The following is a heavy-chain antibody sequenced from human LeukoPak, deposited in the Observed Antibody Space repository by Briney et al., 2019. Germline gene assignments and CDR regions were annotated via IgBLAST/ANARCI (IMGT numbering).Heavy chain of an antibody. CDR3: AKSATRSGSSNFDY. J-gene: IGHJ4*02. Sequence: PGGSLRLSCAASGFTFSSYGMHWVRQAPGKGLEWVAVISYDGSNKYYADSVKGRFTISRDNSKNTLYLQMNSLRAEDTAVYYCAKSATRSGSSNFDYWAREPWSPSPQ. D-gene: IGHD1-26*01. CDR1: GFTFSSYG. V-gene: IGHV3-30*18. CDR2: ISYDGSNK.